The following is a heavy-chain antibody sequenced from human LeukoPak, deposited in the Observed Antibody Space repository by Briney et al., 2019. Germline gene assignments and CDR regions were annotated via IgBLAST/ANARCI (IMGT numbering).Heavy chain of an antibody. Sequence: SETLSLTCTVSDGSISNYYWSWIRQPPGKGLEWIGYIYYSGSTDYNPSLKSRVTISVDTSKNQFSLKLSSVTAADTAVYYCARVEYCSGGSCYGDYYYYYYMDVWGKGTTVTVSS. CDR3: ARVEYCSGGSCYGDYYYYYYMDV. D-gene: IGHD2-15*01. J-gene: IGHJ6*03. CDR2: IYYSGST. CDR1: DGSISNYY. V-gene: IGHV4-59*12.